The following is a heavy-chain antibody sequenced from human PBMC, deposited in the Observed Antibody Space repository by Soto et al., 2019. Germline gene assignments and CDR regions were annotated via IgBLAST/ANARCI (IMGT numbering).Heavy chain of an antibody. CDR1: GFTFSSYA. CDR3: AQDWAVAGTSWFDP. D-gene: IGHD6-19*01. Sequence: EVQLLESGGGLVQPGGSLRLSCAASGFTFSSYAMSWVRQAPGKGLEWVSAISGSGGSTYYADYVKGRFTISRDNSKNTLYLQMNSLRAEDTAVYYCAQDWAVAGTSWFDPWGQGTLVTVST. J-gene: IGHJ5*02. CDR2: ISGSGGST. V-gene: IGHV3-23*01.